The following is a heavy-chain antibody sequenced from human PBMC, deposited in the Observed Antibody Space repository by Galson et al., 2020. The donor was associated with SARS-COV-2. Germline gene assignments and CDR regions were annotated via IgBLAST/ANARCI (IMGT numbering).Heavy chain of an antibody. J-gene: IGHJ3*01. CDR2: IDPSDSYT. CDR1: GYPFNSYS. V-gene: IGHV5-10-1*01. D-gene: IGHD4-17*01. CDR3: AGRHGGHETFDL. Sequence: ISCQGSGYPFNSYSIDWVRQVPGKGLEWMGSIDPSDSYTQYSPSFQGHVTFAIEKSITTAFLQWSSLKAPDDTASYYCAGRHGGHETFDLWGRGTMVTVTS.